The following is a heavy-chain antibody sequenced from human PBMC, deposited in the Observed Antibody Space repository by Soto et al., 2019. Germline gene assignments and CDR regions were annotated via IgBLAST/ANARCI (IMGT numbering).Heavy chain of an antibody. J-gene: IGHJ4*02. CDR2: ISDDGSNK. CDR3: AILIGSSSPSPFDY. Sequence: GGSLRLSCAASGFTFSSYAMHWVRQAPGKGLEWVAVISDDGSNKYYADAVKGRFTISRDNSKYTLYLQMNSLRAEDTAVYYCAILIGSSSPSPFDYWGQGTLVTVSS. CDR1: GFTFSSYA. D-gene: IGHD6-6*01. V-gene: IGHV3-30*04.